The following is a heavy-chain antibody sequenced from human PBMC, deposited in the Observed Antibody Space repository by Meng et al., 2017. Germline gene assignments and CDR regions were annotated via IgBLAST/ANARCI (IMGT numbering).Heavy chain of an antibody. J-gene: IGHJ4*02. CDR2: ISYDGSNK. CDR3: ARAAGIAAAGQDY. Sequence: GESLKISCAASGFTFSSYAMHWVRQAPGKGLEWVAVISYDGSNKYYADSVKGRLTISRDNSKNTLYLQMNSLRAEDTAVYYCARAAGIAAAGQDYWGQGTLVTVSS. V-gene: IGHV3-30*01. D-gene: IGHD6-13*01. CDR1: GFTFSSYA.